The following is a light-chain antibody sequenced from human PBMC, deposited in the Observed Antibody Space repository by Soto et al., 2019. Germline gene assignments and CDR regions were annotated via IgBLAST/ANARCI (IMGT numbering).Light chain of an antibody. V-gene: IGLV1-40*01. J-gene: IGLJ1*01. CDR3: LSYDSEMSSLRDV. CDR1: SSNIGAGRD. Sequence: QLVLTQPPSVSGAPGQRVTISCTGSSSNIGAGRDVHWYRQLPGTAPKLLIYCDSNRPSGVPARFSGSKSGASASLAITGLQAEDEAEYHCLSYDSEMSSLRDVFVTGTKLTVL. CDR2: CDS.